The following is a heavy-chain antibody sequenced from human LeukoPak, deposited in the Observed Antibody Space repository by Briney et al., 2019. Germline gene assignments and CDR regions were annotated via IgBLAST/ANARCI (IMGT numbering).Heavy chain of an antibody. CDR3: ARDGGMAAANH. Sequence: GGSLRLSCPASGFTFSSYWVHWVRQAPGKGLVWVSRINSDGSSTSYADSVKGRFTISRDNAKNTLYLQMNSLRAEDTAVYYCARDGGMAAANHWGQGTLVTVSS. J-gene: IGHJ4*02. CDR1: GFTFSSYW. V-gene: IGHV3-74*01. D-gene: IGHD6-13*01. CDR2: INSDGSST.